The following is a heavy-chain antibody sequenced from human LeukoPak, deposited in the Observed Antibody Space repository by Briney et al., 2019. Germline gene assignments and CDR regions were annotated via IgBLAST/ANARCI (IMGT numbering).Heavy chain of an antibody. CDR2: ISGSGGST. CDR3: AKDLRGYSGYDPYYFDY. Sequence: QSGGSLRLSCAASGFTLSSYAMSWVRQAPGKGLEWVSAISGSGGSTYYADSVKGRFTISRDNSKNTLDLQMNSLRAEDTAVYYCAKDLRGYSGYDPYYFDYWGQGTLVTVSS. V-gene: IGHV3-23*01. D-gene: IGHD5-12*01. CDR1: GFTLSSYA. J-gene: IGHJ4*02.